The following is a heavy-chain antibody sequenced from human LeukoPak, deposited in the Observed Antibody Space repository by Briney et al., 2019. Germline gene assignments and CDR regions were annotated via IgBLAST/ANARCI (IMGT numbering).Heavy chain of an antibody. Sequence: GGSLRLSCAASGFTFSSYGMHWVRQAPGKGLEWVAVISYDGSNKYYADSVKGRFTISRDNSKNTLYLQMNSLRAEDTAVYYCAKDRMVRGVIYYYYMDVWGKGTTVTVSS. CDR2: ISYDGSNK. D-gene: IGHD3-10*01. J-gene: IGHJ6*03. CDR3: AKDRMVRGVIYYYYMDV. V-gene: IGHV3-30*18. CDR1: GFTFSSYG.